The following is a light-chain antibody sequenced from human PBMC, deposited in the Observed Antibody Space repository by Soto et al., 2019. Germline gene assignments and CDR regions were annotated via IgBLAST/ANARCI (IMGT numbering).Light chain of an antibody. J-gene: IGKJ5*01. Sequence: EIVLTQSPVTLSLSPGERATLSCRASQSVSSNYITWYQQKPGQAPRLLIYGASTRATGIPARFSGSGSGTEFTLTISSLQSEDFAVYYCQQYNNWPPLTFGQGTRLEIK. CDR3: QQYNNWPPLT. CDR2: GAS. CDR1: QSVSSN. V-gene: IGKV3-15*01.